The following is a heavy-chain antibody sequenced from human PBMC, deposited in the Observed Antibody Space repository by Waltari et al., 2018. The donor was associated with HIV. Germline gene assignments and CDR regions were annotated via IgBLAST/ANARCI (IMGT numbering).Heavy chain of an antibody. CDR1: GCSISSYY. J-gene: IGHJ6*02. CDR2: IYYSGST. V-gene: IGHV4-59*01. CDR3: ARDGRYSGYDHGMDV. D-gene: IGHD5-12*01. Sequence: QVQLQESGPGLVKPSETLSLTCTVSGCSISSYYWSWIRQPPGKGLEWIGYIYYSGSTNYNPSRKRRVTISVDTAKNPFSLKLSSVTAAETAVYYWARDGRYSGYDHGMDVWGQGTTVTVSS.